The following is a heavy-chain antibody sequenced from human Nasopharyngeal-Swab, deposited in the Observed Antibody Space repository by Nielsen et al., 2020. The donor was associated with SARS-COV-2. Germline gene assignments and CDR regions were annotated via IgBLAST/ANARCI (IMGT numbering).Heavy chain of an antibody. J-gene: IGHJ4*02. CDR2: IISTSSHT. V-gene: IGHV3-11*03. Sequence: GGSLRLSCAASGFSFSDYYMSWIRQAPGKGLEWVAYIISTSSHTNYADSVKGRFTISRDNAKNSLYLQMDSLRAEDTAVYYCPSQRGGSGYDRWGQGTLVTVSS. CDR1: GFSFSDYY. D-gene: IGHD5-12*01. CDR3: PSQRGGSGYDR.